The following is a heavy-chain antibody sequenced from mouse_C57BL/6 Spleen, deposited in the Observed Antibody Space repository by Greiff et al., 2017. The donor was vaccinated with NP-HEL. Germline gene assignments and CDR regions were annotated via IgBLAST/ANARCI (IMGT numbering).Heavy chain of an antibody. J-gene: IGHJ1*03. CDR3: ARWGYYGSRDFDV. CDR2: IDPANGNT. Sequence: EVQLQQSVAELVRPGASVKLSCTASGFNIKNTYMPWVKQRPEQGLEWIGRIDPANGNTKYAPKFQGKATITADTSSNTAYLQLSSLTSEDTAIYYCARWGYYGSRDFDVWGTGTTVTVSS. CDR1: GFNIKNTY. V-gene: IGHV14-3*01. D-gene: IGHD1-1*01.